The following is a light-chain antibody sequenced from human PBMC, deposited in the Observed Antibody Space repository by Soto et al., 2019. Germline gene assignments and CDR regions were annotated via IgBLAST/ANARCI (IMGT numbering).Light chain of an antibody. CDR3: AAWDNSLVGGPA. CDR2: RNN. J-gene: IGLJ2*01. V-gene: IGLV1-47*01. Sequence: QSVLTQPPSASGTPGQRVTISCSGSNSNIGSKYVYWYQQLPGTAPKLLLYRNNQRPSGVPDRFSGSKSGTSASLAISGLGSEDEDDYYCAAWDNSLVGGPAFGGGTKVTVL. CDR1: NSNIGSKY.